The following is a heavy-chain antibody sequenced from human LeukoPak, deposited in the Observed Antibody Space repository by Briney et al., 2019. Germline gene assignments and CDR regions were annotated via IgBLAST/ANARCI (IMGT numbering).Heavy chain of an antibody. Sequence: PGGSLRLSCSASGFTFSTYPMHWVRQAPGRGLEYVSSISSDGDSTYYADSVKGRFTISRDNSKNTLYLQTSSLRAEDTAVYYCVKRTTDYYYCDYWGRGTLVTVSS. CDR3: VKRTTDYYYCDY. CDR1: GFTFSTYP. J-gene: IGHJ4*02. D-gene: IGHD3-9*01. V-gene: IGHV3-64D*06. CDR2: ISSDGDST.